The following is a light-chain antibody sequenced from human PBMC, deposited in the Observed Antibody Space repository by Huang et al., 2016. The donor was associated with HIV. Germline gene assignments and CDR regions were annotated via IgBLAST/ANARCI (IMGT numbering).Light chain of an antibody. CDR2: GSS. Sequence: DIIMTQSPDSLAVSLGVWATLNCRSSQSVYSSSTSKDYMAWFQQKPGQPPRLLLLGSSTREAGVPDRFSGSGSGTHFTLTIANLEAEDAAIYYCQQYYSSPQTFGQGTRVEVK. CDR1: QSVYSSSTSKDY. CDR3: QQYYSSPQT. V-gene: IGKV4-1*01. J-gene: IGKJ1*01.